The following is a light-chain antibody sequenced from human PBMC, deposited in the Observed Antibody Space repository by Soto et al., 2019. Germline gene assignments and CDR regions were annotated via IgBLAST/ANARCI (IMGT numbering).Light chain of an antibody. CDR1: QSVRSN. J-gene: IGKJ2*01. V-gene: IGKV3-15*01. CDR2: GVS. Sequence: EIVMTQSPATLSVSPGERVTLSCRASQSVRSNLAWYQQKAGQAPRLLIYGVSSRATGIPPRFSGSGSGTEFTLTISSLQSEDFGVYYCQEYNNWPSMYTFGQGTRLEMK. CDR3: QEYNNWPSMYT.